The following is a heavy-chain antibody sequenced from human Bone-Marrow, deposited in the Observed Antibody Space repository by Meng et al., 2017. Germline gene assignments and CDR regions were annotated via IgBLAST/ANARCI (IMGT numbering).Heavy chain of an antibody. Sequence: QLALGGCGGGAFQSGCSMRLSCAYSGFTFSSYAMHWVRQAPGKGLEWVAVISYDGSNKYYADSVKGRFTISRDNSKNTLYLQMNSLRAEDTAIYYCGKQYSGSYEYWGQGTLVTVSS. CDR3: GKQYSGSYEY. CDR2: ISYDGSNK. J-gene: IGHJ4*02. V-gene: IGHV3-30*07. CDR1: GFTFSSYA. D-gene: IGHD1-26*01.